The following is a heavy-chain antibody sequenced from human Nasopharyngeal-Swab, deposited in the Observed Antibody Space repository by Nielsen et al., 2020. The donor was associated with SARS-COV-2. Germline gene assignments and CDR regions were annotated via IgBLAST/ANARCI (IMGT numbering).Heavy chain of an antibody. D-gene: IGHD5-24*01. CDR2: IGTAGDT. CDR3: ARARVEMALGFDY. CDR1: GFTFSSYD. V-gene: IGHV3-13*01. J-gene: IGHJ4*02. Sequence: GESLKISCAASGFTFSSYDMHWGRQATGKGLEWVSAIGTAGDTYYPGSVKGRFTISRENAKNSLYLQMNSLRAGDTAVYYCARARVEMALGFDYWGQGTLVTVSS.